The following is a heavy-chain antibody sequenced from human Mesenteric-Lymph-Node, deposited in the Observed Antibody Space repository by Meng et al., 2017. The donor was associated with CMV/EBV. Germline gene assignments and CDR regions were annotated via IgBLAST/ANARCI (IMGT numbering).Heavy chain of an antibody. CDR3: ARGGRDSSWPFDY. CDR2: ISPSGSDT. Sequence: CAVSGFTFSDFYMSWIRQAPGKGLEWVSYISPSGSDTKYADSVKGRFTISRDNAKSSLYVQMNSLRVEDTAVYYCARGGRDSSWPFDYWGQETLVTVSS. J-gene: IGHJ4*02. D-gene: IGHD6-13*01. V-gene: IGHV3-11*06. CDR1: GFTFSDFY.